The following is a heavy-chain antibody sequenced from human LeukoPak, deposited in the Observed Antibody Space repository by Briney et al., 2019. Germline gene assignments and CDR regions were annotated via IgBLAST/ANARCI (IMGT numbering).Heavy chain of an antibody. CDR1: GGSFSGYY. J-gene: IGHJ4*02. V-gene: IGHV4-34*01. CDR3: AKDRGSYHPVDFDY. Sequence: SETLSLTCAVYGGSFSGYYWSWIRQPPGKGLEWIGEINHSGSTNYNPSLKSRVTISVDTSKNQFSLKLSSVTAADTAVYYCAKDRGSYHPVDFDYWGQGTLVTVSS. D-gene: IGHD1-26*01. CDR2: INHSGST.